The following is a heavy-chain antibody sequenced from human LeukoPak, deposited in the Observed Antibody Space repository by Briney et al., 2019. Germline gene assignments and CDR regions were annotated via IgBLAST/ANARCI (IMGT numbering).Heavy chain of an antibody. CDR2: ISAYNGNT. CDR1: GYTFTSYG. D-gene: IGHD4-17*01. V-gene: IGHV1-18*01. Sequence: GASVKVSCKASGYTFTSYGISWARQAPGQGLEWMGWISAYNGNTNYAQKLQGRVTMTTDTSTSTAYVELRSLRSDDTAVYYCARESYYGDSPGYWGQGTLVTVSS. CDR3: ARESYYGDSPGY. J-gene: IGHJ4*02.